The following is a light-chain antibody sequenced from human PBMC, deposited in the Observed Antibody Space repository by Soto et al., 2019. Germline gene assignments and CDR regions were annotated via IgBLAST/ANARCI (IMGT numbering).Light chain of an antibody. V-gene: IGLV6-57*03. CDR2: EFN. CDR1: SGSIASNY. Sequence: NFMLSQPHSVSESPGKTVTISCTRSSGSIASNYVQWYLQRPDSAPITVIYEFNQRPSGVPDRFSGSIDRSSNSASLTISGLKTEDEADYYCQSYDSSVNVVFGGGTKVTVL. J-gene: IGLJ2*01. CDR3: QSYDSSVNVV.